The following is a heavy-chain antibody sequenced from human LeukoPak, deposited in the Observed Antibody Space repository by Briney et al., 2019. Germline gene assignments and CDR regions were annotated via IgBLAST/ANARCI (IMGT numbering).Heavy chain of an antibody. CDR3: ASLNPLYCSSTSCYGNWFDP. CDR1: GYTLTELS. J-gene: IGHJ5*02. D-gene: IGHD2-2*01. V-gene: IGHV1-24*01. CDR2: FDPKDGET. Sequence: ASVKVSCKVSGYTLTELSMHWVRHAPGKGLEWMGGFDPKDGETIYAQKFQGRVTMTEDTSTDTAYMELSSLRSEDTAVYYCASLNPLYCSSTSCYGNWFDPWGQGTLVTVSS.